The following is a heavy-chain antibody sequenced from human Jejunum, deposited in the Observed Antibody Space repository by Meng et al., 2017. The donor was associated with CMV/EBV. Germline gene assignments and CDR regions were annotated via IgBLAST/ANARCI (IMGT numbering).Heavy chain of an antibody. D-gene: IGHD3-22*01. CDR3: AHSKYYGSRGSFWGYNLDY. Sequence: GVGVGWIRQPPGKALEWLAFIYWDDDKRYSPSLKSRLTITKDTSKNQVVLTLTNMAPVDTATYYCAHSKYYGSRGSFWGYNLDYWGQGTLVTVSS. CDR1: GVG. V-gene: IGHV2-5*02. J-gene: IGHJ4*02. CDR2: IYWDDDK.